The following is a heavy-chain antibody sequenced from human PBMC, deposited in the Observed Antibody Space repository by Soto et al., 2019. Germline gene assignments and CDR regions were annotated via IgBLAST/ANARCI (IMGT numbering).Heavy chain of an antibody. CDR3: ARVGHITNYGMAV. V-gene: IGHV1-69*01. CDR2: IIPFFGTS. CDR1: GGTFSSYP. D-gene: IGHD1-26*01. J-gene: IGHJ6*02. Sequence: QVQLVQSGAEVKKPGSSVKVSCEASGGTFSSYPINWVRQAPGQGLEWMGGIIPFFGTSNYAQKFQGRVTITSDDSTSTVYMELRSLRSEDTAVYYCARVGHITNYGMAVWGQGTTFTVSS.